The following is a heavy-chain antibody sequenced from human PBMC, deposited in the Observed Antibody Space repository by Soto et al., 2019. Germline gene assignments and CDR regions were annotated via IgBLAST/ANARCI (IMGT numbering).Heavy chain of an antibody. CDR2: IGCSGGRT. CDR1: GFTFSSYA. D-gene: IGHD2-15*01. V-gene: IGHV3-23*01. Sequence: GGSLRLSFAASGFTFSSYAMSWVRQAPGKGLEWVASIGCSGGRTYYADSVKGRFTISTENSKNKMYLKMKSLRAEDTAVYYCAKSGPLGYCSGGSCSVLAFDXWGQGTMVTGS. CDR3: AKSGPLGYCSGGSCSVLAFDX. J-gene: IGHJ3*02.